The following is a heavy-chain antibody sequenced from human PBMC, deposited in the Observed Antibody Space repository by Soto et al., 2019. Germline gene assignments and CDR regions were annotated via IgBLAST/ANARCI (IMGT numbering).Heavy chain of an antibody. V-gene: IGHV3-74*01. Sequence: CGSIRLCSAASGFTCSTCCMPWVRQTPGKGLEWVSRISSDGSTTNYADSVKGRFTISRDSAKNTLYLQMNSLRAEDTAVYYCARGNYYSMDVWGQGTTVTVSS. CDR3: ARGNYYSMDV. CDR2: ISSDGSTT. J-gene: IGHJ6*02. CDR1: GFTCSTCC.